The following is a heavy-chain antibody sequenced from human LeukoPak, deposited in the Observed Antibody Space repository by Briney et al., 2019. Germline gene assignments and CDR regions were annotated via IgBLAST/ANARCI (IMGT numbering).Heavy chain of an antibody. V-gene: IGHV5-51*01. CDR2: IYPGDSDT. Sequence: GASLQISCKGSGYIFTSYWIGWGRPLPGKGLEWMGIIYPGDSDTKYSPSFQGQFTISADKSISTAYLQWSSLKASDTAMYYCARRHGDGYNFWGQGTLVTVSS. J-gene: IGHJ4*02. CDR1: GYIFTSYW. CDR3: ARRHGDGYNF. D-gene: IGHD5-24*01.